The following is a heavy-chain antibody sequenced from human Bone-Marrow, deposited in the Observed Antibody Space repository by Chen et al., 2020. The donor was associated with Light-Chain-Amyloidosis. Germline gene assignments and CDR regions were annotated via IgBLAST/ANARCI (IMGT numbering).Heavy chain of an antibody. CDR1: GYTFTSYD. D-gene: IGHD6-19*01. V-gene: IGHV1-8*01. CDR2: MNPNSGNT. CDR3: ARGSPGPRDSSGWYPIDY. J-gene: IGHJ4*02. Sequence: QVQLVQSGAEVKKPGASVKVSCKASGYTFTSYDINWVRQATGQGLEWMGWMNPNSGNTGYAQKFQGRVTMTRNTSISTAYMELSSLRSEDTAVYYCARGSPGPRDSSGWYPIDYWGQGTLVTVSS.